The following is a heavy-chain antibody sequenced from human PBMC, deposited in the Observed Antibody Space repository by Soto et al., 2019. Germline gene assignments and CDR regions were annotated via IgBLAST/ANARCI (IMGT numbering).Heavy chain of an antibody. J-gene: IGHJ4*02. CDR3: ARDRHIHYGPFDY. Sequence: GGALRLSCAASGFTFSSYSMNWVRQAPGKGLEWVAVISYDGSINYYAASVKGRFPISSDNSKNMLYLQMHRLRAEDTAVYYCARDRHIHYGPFDYWGQGTLVTAPQ. D-gene: IGHD3-10*01. CDR1: GFTFSSYS. CDR2: ISYDGSIN. V-gene: IGHV3-30*03.